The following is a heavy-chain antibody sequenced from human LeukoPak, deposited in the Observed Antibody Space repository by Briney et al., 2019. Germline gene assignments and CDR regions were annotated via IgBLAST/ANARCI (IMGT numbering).Heavy chain of an antibody. D-gene: IGHD2-15*01. CDR2: IYYSGST. CDR1: GGSISSSSYY. V-gene: IGHV4-39*01. Sequence: SETLSLTCTVSGGSISSSSYYWGWIRQPPGKGLEYIGSIYYSGSTYYNPSLKSRVTISVDTSKNQFSLKLSSVTAADTAVYYCARHIEVVGAFDIWGQGTMVTVSS. J-gene: IGHJ3*02. CDR3: ARHIEVVGAFDI.